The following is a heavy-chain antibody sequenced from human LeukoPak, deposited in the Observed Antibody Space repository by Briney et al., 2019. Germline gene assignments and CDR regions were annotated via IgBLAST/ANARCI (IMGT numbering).Heavy chain of an antibody. J-gene: IGHJ3*02. CDR1: GFPFSGYW. D-gene: IGHD1-14*01. Sequence: GGSLRLSCAASGFPFSGYWMDWVRQAPGKGMEWVANIKQDGSEKYYADSVKGRFTISSDNAKNSVYLQMNSLRAEDTAVYYCARYNAFDIWGQGTMVTVSS. CDR3: ARYNAFDI. CDR2: IKQDGSEK. V-gene: IGHV3-7*01.